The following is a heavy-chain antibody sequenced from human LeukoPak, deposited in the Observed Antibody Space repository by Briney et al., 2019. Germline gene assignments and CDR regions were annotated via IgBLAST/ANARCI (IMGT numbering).Heavy chain of an antibody. D-gene: IGHD3-16*02. Sequence: GGSLRLSCAASGFTFSSYGMRWVRQAPGKGLEWVAVISYDGSNKYYADSVKGRFTISRDNSKNTLYLQMNSLRAEDTAVYYCAKVSASYVWGSYRYPPYYFDYWGQGTLVTVSS. V-gene: IGHV3-30*18. CDR2: ISYDGSNK. CDR3: AKVSASYVWGSYRYPPYYFDY. J-gene: IGHJ4*02. CDR1: GFTFSSYG.